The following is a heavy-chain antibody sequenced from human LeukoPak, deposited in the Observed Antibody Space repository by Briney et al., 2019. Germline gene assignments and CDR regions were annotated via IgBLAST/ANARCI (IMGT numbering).Heavy chain of an antibody. CDR2: VYNSGDT. D-gene: IGHD3-16*01. V-gene: IGHV4-59*08. Sequence: SETLSLTRTVSGGSTSSDYWSWIRQSPGKGLEWIGYVYNSGDTGNNPSLKSRVTISLDTSKNQFSLKLSSVSAADTAIYYCARLKLGAYFELWGRGTLVTVSS. CDR3: ARLKLGAYFEL. CDR1: GGSTSSDY. J-gene: IGHJ2*01.